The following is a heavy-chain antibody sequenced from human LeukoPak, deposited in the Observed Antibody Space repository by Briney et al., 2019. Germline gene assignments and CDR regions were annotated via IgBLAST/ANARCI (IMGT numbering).Heavy chain of an antibody. J-gene: IGHJ2*01. V-gene: IGHV3-13*01. Sequence: QPGGSLRLSCAASGFTFSSYDMHWVRHATGKGLEWVSAIGTAGDTYYPGSVEGRFTISRENAKNSLYLQMNSLRAGDTAVYYCARRAGYCSGGSCLPDWYFDLWGRGTLVTVSS. CDR1: GFTFSSYD. CDR2: IGTAGDT. CDR3: ARRAGYCSGGSCLPDWYFDL. D-gene: IGHD2-15*01.